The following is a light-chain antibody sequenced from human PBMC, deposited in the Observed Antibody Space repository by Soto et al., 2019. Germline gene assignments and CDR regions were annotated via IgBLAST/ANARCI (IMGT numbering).Light chain of an antibody. Sequence: GDRVTITCRASQNVNNWLAWYQHTPGKAPQLLIYDASVLETGVPSRFSGSGSGTEFTLAISGLQSDDFATYSCQQYNTYWTFGPGTKVDIK. CDR1: QNVNNW. J-gene: IGKJ1*01. CDR3: QQYNTYWT. CDR2: DAS. V-gene: IGKV1-5*01.